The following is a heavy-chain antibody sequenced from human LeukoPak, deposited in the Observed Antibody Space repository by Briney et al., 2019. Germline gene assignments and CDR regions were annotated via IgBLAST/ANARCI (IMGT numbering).Heavy chain of an antibody. V-gene: IGHV1-2*02. CDR2: INPKSGAT. J-gene: IGHJ4*02. D-gene: IGHD3-3*01. Sequence: ASVKVSCKTSGYTFTGYYLHWVRQAPGQGLEWMGWINPKSGATNHAQKFQDRVTMTRDTSISTAYMEPTWLRSDDTAVYYCAVTIFGMVTLVHWGQGTLITVSS. CDR1: GYTFTGYY. CDR3: AVTIFGMVTLVH.